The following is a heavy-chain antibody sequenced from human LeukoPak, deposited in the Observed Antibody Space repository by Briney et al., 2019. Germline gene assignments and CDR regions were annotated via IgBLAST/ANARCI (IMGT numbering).Heavy chain of an antibody. CDR2: FDPEDGET. CDR1: GYTLTELS. CDR3: ARDYERAESRTAFQYFQH. D-gene: IGHD3-3*01. V-gene: IGHV1-24*01. Sequence: ASVKVSCKVSGYTLTELSMHWVRQAPGKGLEWMGGFDPEDGETIYAQKFQGRVTITADESTSTAYMELSSLRSEDTAVYYCARDYERAESRTAFQYFQHWGQGTLVTVSS. J-gene: IGHJ1*01.